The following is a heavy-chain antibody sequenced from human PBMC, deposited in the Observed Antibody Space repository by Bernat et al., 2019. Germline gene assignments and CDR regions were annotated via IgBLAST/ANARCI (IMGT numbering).Heavy chain of an antibody. J-gene: IGHJ4*02. CDR2: IKQDGSEK. CDR1: GFTFSNYW. CDR3: ARGSGWSPDY. D-gene: IGHD6-19*01. Sequence: EVQLVESGGGLVQPGGSLRLSCVASGFTFSNYWMNWVRQGPGKGLEWVANIKQDGSEKHYVDSVKGRFTISRDNAKNSLALQMNSLRAEDTAVHYCARGSGWSPDYWGQGTLVTVSS. V-gene: IGHV3-7*03.